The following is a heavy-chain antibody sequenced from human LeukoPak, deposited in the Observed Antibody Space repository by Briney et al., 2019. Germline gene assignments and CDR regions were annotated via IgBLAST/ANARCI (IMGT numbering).Heavy chain of an antibody. Sequence: GGSLRLSCAASGFTFSSYAMSWVRQAPGKGPEWVSAISGSGGSTYYPDSVKGRFTISRDNSKNTLYLQMNSLRAEDTAVYYCAKDSWYYYGSGSYLDYWGQGTLVTVSS. CDR2: ISGSGGST. J-gene: IGHJ4*02. D-gene: IGHD3-10*01. V-gene: IGHV3-23*01. CDR3: AKDSWYYYGSGSYLDY. CDR1: GFTFSSYA.